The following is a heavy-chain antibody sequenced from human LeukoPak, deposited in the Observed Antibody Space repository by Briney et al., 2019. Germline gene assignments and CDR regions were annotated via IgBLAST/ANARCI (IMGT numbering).Heavy chain of an antibody. CDR1: GYTFTSYD. J-gene: IGHJ6*03. CDR3: ARDQGDYGSGSTLYYYYMDV. D-gene: IGHD3-10*01. CDR2: MNPNSGNT. V-gene: IGHV1-8*03. Sequence: ASVKVSCKASGYTFTSYDINWVRQATGQGLEWMGWMNPNSGNTGYAQKFQGRVTITRNTSISTAYMELSSLRSEVTAVYYCARDQGDYGSGSTLYYYYMDVWGKGTTVTVSS.